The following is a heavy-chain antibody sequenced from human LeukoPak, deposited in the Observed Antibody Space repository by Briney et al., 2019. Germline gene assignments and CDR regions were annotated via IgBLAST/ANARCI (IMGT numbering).Heavy chain of an antibody. D-gene: IGHD3-22*01. CDR2: IIPIFGTA. CDR1: GGTFSSYA. J-gene: IGHJ4*02. CDR3: ARGTYYYDSSGYLNY. V-gene: IGHV1-69*13. Sequence: ASVKVSWKASGGTFSSYAISWVRQAPGQGLEWMGGIIPIFGTANYAQKFQGRVTITADESTSTAYMELSSLRSEDTAVYYCARGTYYYDSSGYLNYWGQGTLVTVSS.